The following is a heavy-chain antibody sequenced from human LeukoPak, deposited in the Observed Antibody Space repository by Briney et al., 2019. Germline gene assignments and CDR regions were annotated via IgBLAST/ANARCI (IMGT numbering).Heavy chain of an antibody. D-gene: IGHD6-19*01. Sequence: GGSLRLSCAASGFTFSGYIMNWVRQAPGKGLEWVSFIGTSGNTIYYTDSVKGRFTVSRDNAKNSLFLQMNSLRAEDTAVYYCARDQWLDYWGQGTLVTVSS. V-gene: IGHV3-48*01. J-gene: IGHJ4*02. CDR1: GFTFSGYI. CDR2: IGTSGNTI. CDR3: ARDQWLDY.